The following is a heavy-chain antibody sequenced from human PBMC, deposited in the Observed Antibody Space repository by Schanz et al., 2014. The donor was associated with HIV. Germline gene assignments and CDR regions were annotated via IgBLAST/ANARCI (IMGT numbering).Heavy chain of an antibody. Sequence: EVQLVESGGGLVQPGGSLRLSCAASGFTFSTYWMMWVRQAPGKGLEWVANIKQDGSEKYYVDAVKGRFTISRDTFKNTVYLQMNSLRSEDTAVYYCAKASESIFGVEGLDFWGQGTLVIVSS. J-gene: IGHJ4*02. CDR3: AKASESIFGVEGLDF. CDR2: IKQDGSEK. D-gene: IGHD3-3*01. V-gene: IGHV3-7*01. CDR1: GFTFSTYW.